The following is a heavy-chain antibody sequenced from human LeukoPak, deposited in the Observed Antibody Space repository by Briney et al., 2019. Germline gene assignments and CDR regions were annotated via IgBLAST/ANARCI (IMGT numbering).Heavy chain of an antibody. D-gene: IGHD4-23*01. J-gene: IGHJ4*02. CDR2: MNPNSGNT. V-gene: IGHV1-8*03. CDR1: GYTFTSYD. CDR3: ARVLYGGTSPLNY. Sequence: GASVKVSCKASGYTFTSYDINWVRQATGQGLEWMGWMNPNSGNTGFAQKFQGRVTITRNTSISTACMELSSLRSEDTAVYYCARVLYGGTSPLNYWGQGTLVTVSS.